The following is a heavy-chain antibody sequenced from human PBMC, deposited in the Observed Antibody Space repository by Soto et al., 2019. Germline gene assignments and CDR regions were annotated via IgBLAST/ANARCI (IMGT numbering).Heavy chain of an antibody. CDR1: GYTFTGYY. Sequence: ASVKVSCKASGYTFTGYYMHWVRQAPGQGLEWMGWINPNSGGTNYAQKFQGWVTMTRDTSISTAYMELSRLRSDDTAVYYCARGLTGLIVSGQRDAFDIWGQGTMVTVSS. CDR2: INPNSGGT. V-gene: IGHV1-2*04. D-gene: IGHD3-9*01. J-gene: IGHJ3*02. CDR3: ARGLTGLIVSGQRDAFDI.